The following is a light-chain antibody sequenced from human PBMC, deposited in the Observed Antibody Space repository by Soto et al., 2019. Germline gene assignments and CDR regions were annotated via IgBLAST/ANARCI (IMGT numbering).Light chain of an antibody. Sequence: QPVLTQPPSVSGAPGQRVTISCTGSSSNIGAGYDVHWYQQLPGTAPKLLIYGNSNRPSGVPDRFSGSKSGTSASLAITGLQAEDEADYYCQSYDSSLSGYVFGTGTKLTLL. CDR1: SSNIGAGYD. CDR2: GNS. CDR3: QSYDSSLSGYV. V-gene: IGLV1-40*01. J-gene: IGLJ1*01.